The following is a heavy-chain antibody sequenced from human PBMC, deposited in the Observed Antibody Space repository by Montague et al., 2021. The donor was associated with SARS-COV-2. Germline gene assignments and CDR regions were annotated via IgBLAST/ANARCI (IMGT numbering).Heavy chain of an antibody. J-gene: IGHJ5*02. CDR3: AGLTLGYCSSTSCYSDWFDP. CDR1: GGSFSGYY. V-gene: IGHV4-34*01. Sequence: SETLSLTCAVYGGSFSGYYWSWIRQPPGKGLEWIEEINHGGSTNYNPSLKSRVTISVDTSKNQFSLKLSSVTAADTAVYYCAGLTLGYCSSTSCYSDWFDPWGQGTLVTVSS. D-gene: IGHD2-2*02. CDR2: INHGGST.